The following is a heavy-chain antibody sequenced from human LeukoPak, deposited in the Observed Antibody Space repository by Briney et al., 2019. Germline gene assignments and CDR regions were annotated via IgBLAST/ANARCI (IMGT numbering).Heavy chain of an antibody. CDR1: GFTFSSYW. J-gene: IGHJ4*02. Sequence: GGSLRLSCAASGFTFSSYWMSWVRQAPGKGLEWVANIKQDGSEKYYVDSVKGRFTISRDNAKNSLYLQMNSLRAEDTAVYYCARDLPPVPSPLDYWGQGTLVTVSS. D-gene: IGHD1-14*01. CDR3: ARDLPPVPSPLDY. CDR2: IKQDGSEK. V-gene: IGHV3-7*01.